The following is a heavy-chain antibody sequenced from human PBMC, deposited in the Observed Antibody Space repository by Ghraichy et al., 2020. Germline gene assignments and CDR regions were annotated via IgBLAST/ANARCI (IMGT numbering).Heavy chain of an antibody. Sequence: SETLSLTCTVSGGSITDYYWNWIRQSSGKGLEWVARMYFTGTTNYNPSLNDRVTMSVDASKSQFSLRMTSVTAADSGVYYCARDRRHRVQDTWFDPWGQGTLVTVSS. V-gene: IGHV4-4*07. J-gene: IGHJ5*02. CDR2: MYFTGTT. CDR1: GGSITDYY. D-gene: IGHD1-14*01. CDR3: ARDRRHRVQDTWFDP.